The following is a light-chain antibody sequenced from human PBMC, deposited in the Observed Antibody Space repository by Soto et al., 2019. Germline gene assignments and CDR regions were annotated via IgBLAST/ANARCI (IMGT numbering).Light chain of an antibody. Sequence: QSALTQPPSASGSPGQSVTISCTGTSSDVGGYNYVSWYQQHPGKAPKLMIYEVNKRPSGVPDRFSGSKSGNTASLTVSGLQAEDEADYYCSSYAGSSTFGVFGGGTKVTV. J-gene: IGLJ2*01. V-gene: IGLV2-8*01. CDR1: SSDVGGYNY. CDR2: EVN. CDR3: SSYAGSSTFGV.